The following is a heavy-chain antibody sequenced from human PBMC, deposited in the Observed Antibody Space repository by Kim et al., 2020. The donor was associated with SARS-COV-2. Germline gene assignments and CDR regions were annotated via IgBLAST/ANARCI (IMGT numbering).Heavy chain of an antibody. CDR1: GGTFSSYA. D-gene: IGHD6-19*01. Sequence: SVKVSCKASGGTFSSYAISWVRQAPGQGLEWMGGIIPIFGTANYAQKFQGRVTITADESTSTAYMELSSLRSEDTAVYYCARGHKQWLVRYHYGMDVWGQGTTVTVSS. CDR2: IIPIFGTA. V-gene: IGHV1-69*13. CDR3: ARGHKQWLVRYHYGMDV. J-gene: IGHJ6*02.